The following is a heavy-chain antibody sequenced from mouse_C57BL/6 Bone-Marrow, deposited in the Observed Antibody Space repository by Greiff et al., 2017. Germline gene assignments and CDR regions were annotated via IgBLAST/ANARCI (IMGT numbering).Heavy chain of an antibody. CDR1: GYSFTGYY. V-gene: IGHV1-42*01. J-gene: IGHJ2*01. Sequence: VQLQQSGPELVKPGASVKISCKASGYSFTGYYMNWVKQSPEKSLEWIGEINPSTGGTTYNQKFKAKATLTVDKSSSTAYMQLKSLTSEVSAVYYCARDYYYAYWGQGTTLTVSS. CDR2: INPSTGGT. CDR3: ARDYYYAY. D-gene: IGHD1-1*01.